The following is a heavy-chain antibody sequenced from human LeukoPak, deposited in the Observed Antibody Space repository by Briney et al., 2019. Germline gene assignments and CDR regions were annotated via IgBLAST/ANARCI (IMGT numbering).Heavy chain of an antibody. D-gene: IGHD3-10*01. V-gene: IGHV4-59*01. CDR2: IYHSGST. J-gene: IGHJ4*02. CDR1: GGSITTYY. CDR3: ARSTGSQYDY. Sequence: PSETLSLTCTVSGGSITTYYWNWIRQPPGKELEWIGYIYHSGSTNYNPSIRSRVTISLDTSKNQFSLNLNSVTAADTAVYYCARSTGSQYDYWGQGTLVTVSS.